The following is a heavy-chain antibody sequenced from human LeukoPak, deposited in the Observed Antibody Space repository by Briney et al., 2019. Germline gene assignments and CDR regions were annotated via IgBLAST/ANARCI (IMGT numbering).Heavy chain of an antibody. CDR3: ARDVRLRSMDV. V-gene: IGHV3-7*03. D-gene: IGHD3-10*02. J-gene: IGHJ6*02. CDR2: INLDGSQK. CDR1: GFTFSNYW. Sequence: GGSLRLSCAASGFTFSNYWMAWVRQAPGKGPEWVANINLDGSQKYYVDSVKGRFTISRDNAKISLYLQMNSLRAEDTAIYYCARDVRLRSMDVWGQGATVTVSS.